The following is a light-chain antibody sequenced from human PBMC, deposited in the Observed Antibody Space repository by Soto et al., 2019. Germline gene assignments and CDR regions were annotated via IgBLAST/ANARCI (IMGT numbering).Light chain of an antibody. J-gene: IGKJ1*01. CDR3: QQYGDSPRS. CDR2: DAS. Sequence: IVLTQSPATQSLSGGARVTLSCSHSQSVGTYLAWHPQTPGQAPRILIYDASRRDTGTPDRCSVSGAGAEFTLTISRLEPGDVAVDYCQQYGDSPRSFGQGTKVDIK. CDR1: QSVGTY. V-gene: IGKV3-20*01.